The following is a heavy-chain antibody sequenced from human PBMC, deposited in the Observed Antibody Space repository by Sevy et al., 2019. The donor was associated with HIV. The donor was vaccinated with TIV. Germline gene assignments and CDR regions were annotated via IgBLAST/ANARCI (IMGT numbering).Heavy chain of an antibody. V-gene: IGHV3-7*01. D-gene: IGHD6-19*01. CDR3: ATGAGL. J-gene: IGHJ4*02. CDR2: IKEDGSEK. Sequence: GGSLRLSCVVSGLTFSSYWMTWVRQAPGKGLEWVANIKEDGSEKYYLFSVKDRFTISRDNAKNSLFLQMNSLRVDDTGVYYCATGAGLWGQGTLVTVSS. CDR1: GLTFSSYW.